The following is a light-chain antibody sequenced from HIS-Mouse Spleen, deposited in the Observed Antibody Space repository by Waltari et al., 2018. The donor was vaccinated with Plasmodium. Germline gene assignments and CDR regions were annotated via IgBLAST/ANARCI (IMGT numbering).Light chain of an antibody. J-gene: IGKJ3*01. CDR2: GAS. V-gene: IGKV3-15*01. CDR3: QQYNNWSFT. CDR1: QSVSSN. Sequence: EMLMTHSPPTLSVAPGERPTLSCRASQSVSSNLAWYQQKPGQAPRLLIYGASTRATGIPARFSGSGSGTEFTLTISSLQSEDFAVYYCQQYNNWSFTFGPGTKVDIK.